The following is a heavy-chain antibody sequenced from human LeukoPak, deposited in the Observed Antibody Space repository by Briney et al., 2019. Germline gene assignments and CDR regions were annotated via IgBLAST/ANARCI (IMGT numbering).Heavy chain of an antibody. CDR3: AKGYCSSTSCHFDY. Sequence: GGSLRLSCAASGFTFSSYAMHWVRQAPGKGLEYVSAISSNGGSTYYANSVKGRFTISRDNSKNTLYLQMNSLRAEDTAVYYCAKGYCSSTSCHFDYWGQGTLVTVSS. CDR1: GFTFSSYA. D-gene: IGHD2-2*01. V-gene: IGHV3-64*01. J-gene: IGHJ4*02. CDR2: ISSNGGST.